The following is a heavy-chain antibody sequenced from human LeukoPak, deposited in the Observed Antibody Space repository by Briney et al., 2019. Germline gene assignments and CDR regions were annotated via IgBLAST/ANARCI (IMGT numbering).Heavy chain of an antibody. D-gene: IGHD4-11*01. CDR3: TRAYSDHSNYFDH. CDR1: GFTFSSYW. J-gene: IGHJ4*02. V-gene: IGHV3-7*01. CDR2: IKQDGSEK. Sequence: PGGSLRLSCAASGFTFSSYWMGWVRQAPGKGLEWVANIKQDGSEKDYVDSVKGRFTISRDNAMKSLYLEMNSLRAEDAAVYYCTRAYSDHSNYFDHWGQGTLVTVSS.